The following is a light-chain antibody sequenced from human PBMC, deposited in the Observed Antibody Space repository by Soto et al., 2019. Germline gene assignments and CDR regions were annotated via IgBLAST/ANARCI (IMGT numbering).Light chain of an antibody. J-gene: IGKJ4*01. CDR3: HQYNNWPPA. CDR1: QSVSTT. CDR2: GAS. Sequence: EIVITQSPATLSVSLGERVTLSCRASQSVSTTLAWYQQKPGQAPRLLIYGASTRATGIPARFSGSGSGTEFTLSIGSLQSEDFAVYYCHQYNNWPPAFGGGTKVDI. V-gene: IGKV3-15*01.